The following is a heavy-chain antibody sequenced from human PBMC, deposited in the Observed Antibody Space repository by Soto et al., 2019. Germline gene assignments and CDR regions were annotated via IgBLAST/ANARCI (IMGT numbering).Heavy chain of an antibody. CDR3: ARGTFGELWPNWFDP. J-gene: IGHJ5*02. CDR1: GGSISSGGYY. D-gene: IGHD3-10*01. Sequence: QVQLQESGPGLVKPSQTLSLTCTVSGGSISSGGYYWSWIRQHPGKGLEWIGYIYYSGSTYYNPSLKSRLTISVDTSKNKFSRQLSSVTAADTAVYYCARGTFGELWPNWFDPWGQGTLVTVSS. CDR2: IYYSGST. V-gene: IGHV4-31*03.